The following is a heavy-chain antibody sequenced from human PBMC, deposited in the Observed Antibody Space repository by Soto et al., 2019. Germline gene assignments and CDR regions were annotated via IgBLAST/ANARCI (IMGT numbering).Heavy chain of an antibody. CDR1: GFTFSNYE. CDR3: AXRGYGSRWPNVYMDV. CDR2: ISNNGAHT. J-gene: IGHJ6*03. D-gene: IGHD6-13*01. V-gene: IGHV3-64*01. Sequence: EAQLVESGGGLVQPGGSLRLSCAASGFTFSNYEMHWVRQAPGKGLEYVSGISNNGAHTDYAKSVKGRFTISRDNSENTLXLXMGSLRAEDMALXYCAXRGYGSRWPNVYMDVWGKGTTVTVSS.